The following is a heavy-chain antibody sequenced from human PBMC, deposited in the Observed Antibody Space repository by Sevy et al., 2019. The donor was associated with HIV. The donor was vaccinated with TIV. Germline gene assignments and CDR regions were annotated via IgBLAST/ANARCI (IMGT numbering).Heavy chain of an antibody. CDR2: ISSSSSYI. V-gene: IGHV3-21*01. CDR1: GFTFSSYS. CDR3: AGATTVTTDYYYGMDV. D-gene: IGHD4-17*01. Sequence: GGSLRLSCAASGFTFSSYSMNWVRQAPGKGLEWVSSISSSSSYIYYADSVKGRFTISRDNAKNSLYLQMNSLRAEDTAVYYCAGATTVTTDYYYGMDVWGQGTTVTVSS. J-gene: IGHJ6*02.